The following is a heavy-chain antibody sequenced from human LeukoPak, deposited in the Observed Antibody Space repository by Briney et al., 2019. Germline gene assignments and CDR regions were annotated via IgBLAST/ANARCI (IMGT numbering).Heavy chain of an antibody. CDR3: ARRQYSSRRGRWFDP. V-gene: IGHV1-2*02. CDR1: GYTFTDYY. CDR2: INPDTGGT. Sequence: ASVKVSCKASGYTFTDYYIHWVRQAPGQGLEWMGWINPDTGGTNYAQKFQGRVTMTRNTSISTAYMELSSLRSEDTAVYYCARRQYSSRRGRWFDPWGQGTLVTVSS. J-gene: IGHJ5*02. D-gene: IGHD6-13*01.